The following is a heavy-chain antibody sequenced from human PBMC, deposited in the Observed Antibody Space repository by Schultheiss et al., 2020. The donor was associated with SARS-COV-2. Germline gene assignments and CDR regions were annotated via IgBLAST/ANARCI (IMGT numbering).Heavy chain of an antibody. CDR3: ASGLSKDLRDC. D-gene: IGHD3-16*02. CDR2: INNDGDGT. Sequence: GGSLRLSCAASGFTFSSYAMHWVRQAPGKGLVWVSRINNDGDGTTYADSVKGRFTISRDNAKNTLYLQMNSLRVEDTAVYYCASGLSKDLRDCWGQGTLVTGSS. CDR1: GFTFSSYA. V-gene: IGHV3-74*01. J-gene: IGHJ4*02.